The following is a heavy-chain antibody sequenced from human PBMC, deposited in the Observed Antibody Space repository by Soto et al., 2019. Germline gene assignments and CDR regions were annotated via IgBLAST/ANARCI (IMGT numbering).Heavy chain of an antibody. CDR2: ISAYNGNT. CDR3: ARSDGYNPIGYYYGMDV. CDR1: GYTFTSYG. J-gene: IGHJ6*02. Sequence: QVQLVQSGAEVKKPGASVKVSCKASGYTFTSYGISWVRQAPGQGLEWMGWISAYNGNTNYAQKFQGRVTITADESTSTAYMELSSLRSEDTAVYYCARSDGYNPIGYYYGMDVWGQGTTVTVSS. D-gene: IGHD3-10*01. V-gene: IGHV1-18*04.